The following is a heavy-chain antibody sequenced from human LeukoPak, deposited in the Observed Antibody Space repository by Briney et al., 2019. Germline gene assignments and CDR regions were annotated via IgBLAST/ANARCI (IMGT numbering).Heavy chain of an antibody. CDR1: GGTFSSYA. CDR2: IIPILGIA. D-gene: IGHD3-22*01. V-gene: IGHV1-69*04. Sequence: GASVKVSCKASGGTFSSYAISWVRQAPGQGLEWMGRIIPILGIANYAQKFQGRVTITAAKSTRTAYMELSSLRSEDTAVYYCARDSSGYYGGFGPWGQGTLVTVSS. CDR3: ARDSSGYYGGFGP. J-gene: IGHJ5*02.